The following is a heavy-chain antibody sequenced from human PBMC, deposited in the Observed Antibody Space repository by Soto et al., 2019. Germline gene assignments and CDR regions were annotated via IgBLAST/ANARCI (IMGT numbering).Heavy chain of an antibody. J-gene: IGHJ4*02. D-gene: IGHD3-10*01. CDR3: ARHDYGSGSYYPPANY. V-gene: IGHV5-10-1*03. CDR2: IDPSDSYT. Sequence: EVQLVQSGAEVKKPGESLRISCKGSGYSFTSYWISWVRQMPGKGLEWMGRIDPSDSYTNYSPSFQGHVTISADKSISTAYLQWSSLKASDTAMYYCARHDYGSGSYYPPANYWGQGTLVTVSS. CDR1: GYSFTSYW.